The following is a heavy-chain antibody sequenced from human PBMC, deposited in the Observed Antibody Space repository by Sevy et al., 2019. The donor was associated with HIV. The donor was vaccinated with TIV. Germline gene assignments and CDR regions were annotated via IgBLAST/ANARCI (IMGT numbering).Heavy chain of an antibody. CDR3: ARLPVLDSSGYYYILGYFDY. V-gene: IGHV4-39*01. CDR1: GGSISSSSYY. CDR2: IYYSGST. D-gene: IGHD3-22*01. J-gene: IGHJ4*02. Sequence: SETLSLTCTVSGGSISSSSYYWGWIRQPPGKGLEWIGSIYYSGSTYYNPSLKSRVTISVDTSKNEFSLKLSSVTAADTAVYYCARLPVLDSSGYYYILGYFDYWGQGTLVTVSS.